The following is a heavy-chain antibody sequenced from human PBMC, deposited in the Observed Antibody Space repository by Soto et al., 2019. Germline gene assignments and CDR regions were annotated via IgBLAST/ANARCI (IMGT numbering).Heavy chain of an antibody. CDR3: AKGAVAAIAYYLDY. CDR1: GFTFSSHG. Sequence: GGSLRLSCAASGFTFSSHGMHWVRQAPGKGLEWLAVISYDGSSKFHADSVKGRFTISRDNSKNTLYLQLNSLRAEDTAVYYCAKGAVAAIAYYLDYWGQGTPVTVSS. D-gene: IGHD2-21*02. CDR2: ISYDGSSK. J-gene: IGHJ4*02. V-gene: IGHV3-30*18.